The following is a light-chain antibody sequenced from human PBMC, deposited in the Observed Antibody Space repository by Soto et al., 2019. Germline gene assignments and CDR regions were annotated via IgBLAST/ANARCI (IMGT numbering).Light chain of an antibody. J-gene: IGLJ2*01. Sequence: QSALTQPASVSGSPGQSITISCTGTSSDIGDYDYVSWYQHLPCKAPKLLIFDVTHRPSGVSDRFSGSKSGNTASLTISGVRPEDEADYYCCSYTDIALDVVFGGGTKLTVL. CDR3: CSYTDIALDVV. CDR2: DVT. CDR1: SSDIGDYDY. V-gene: IGLV2-14*01.